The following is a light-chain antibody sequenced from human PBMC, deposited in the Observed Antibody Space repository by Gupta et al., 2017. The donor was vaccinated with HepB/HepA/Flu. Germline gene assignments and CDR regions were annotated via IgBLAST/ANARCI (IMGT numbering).Light chain of an antibody. CDR3: QQANSYPRT. Sequence: DVQPTTSPSSVSAPVGVRVTITCRASQGISSWLAWYQQKPGKAPKLLIYAASSLQSGVPSRFSGSGSGTDFTLTISSLQPEDFATDYCQQANSYPRTFGQGTKVEIK. CDR2: AAS. CDR1: QGISSW. J-gene: IGKJ1*01. V-gene: IGKV1-12*01.